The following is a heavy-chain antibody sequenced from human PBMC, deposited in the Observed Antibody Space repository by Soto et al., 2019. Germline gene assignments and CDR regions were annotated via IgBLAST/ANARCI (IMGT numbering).Heavy chain of an antibody. Sequence: QVQLVESGGGVVQPGRSLRLSCAASGFTFSSYGMHWVRQAPGKGLEWVAVIWFDGSNKYYADPVKGRFTISRDNSKNTLYMQMNSRGAEDTAVYYCARDRKYYDSRGYYPVDWGQGTLVTVSS. CDR3: ARDRKYYDSRGYYPVD. CDR1: GFTFSSYG. CDR2: IWFDGSNK. D-gene: IGHD3-22*01. V-gene: IGHV3-33*01. J-gene: IGHJ4*02.